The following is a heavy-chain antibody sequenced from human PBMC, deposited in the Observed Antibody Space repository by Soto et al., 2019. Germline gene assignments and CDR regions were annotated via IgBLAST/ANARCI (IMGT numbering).Heavy chain of an antibody. J-gene: IGHJ4*01. V-gene: IGHV1-69*08. D-gene: IGHD3-10*01. CDR3: AREPGMGGSGSYFGY. CDR2: IIPILGIA. CDR1: GGTFSSYT. Sequence: QVQLVQSGAEVKKPGSSVKVSCKASGGTFSSYTISWVRQAPGQGLEWMGRIIPILGIANYAQKFQGRVTITADKSTTTAYMALCSLRSEDTAVYYCAREPGMGGSGSYFGYWDQGTLVTVSS.